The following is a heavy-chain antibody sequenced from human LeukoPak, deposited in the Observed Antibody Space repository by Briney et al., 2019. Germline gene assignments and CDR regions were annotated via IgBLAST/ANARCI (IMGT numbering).Heavy chain of an antibody. CDR3: ARDSPISSGISDF. D-gene: IGHD6-6*01. CDR2: IYYSGST. CDR1: GGSISSYY. J-gene: IGHJ4*02. V-gene: IGHV4-59*01. Sequence: PSETLSLTCTVSGGSISSYYWNWIRQPPGKGLEWIGNIYYSGSTNYNPSLKSRVTISVDTSKNLFSLKLTSVTAADTAVYYCARDSPISSGISDFWGQGTLITVSS.